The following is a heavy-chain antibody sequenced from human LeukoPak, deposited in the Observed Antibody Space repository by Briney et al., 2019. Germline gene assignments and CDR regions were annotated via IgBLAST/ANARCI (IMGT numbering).Heavy chain of an antibody. Sequence: PSETLSLTCAVSGGSISSSNWWSWVRQPPGKGLEWIGEIYHSGSTNYNPSLKSRVTISVDKSKNQFSLKLSSVTAADTAVYYCARHPYEYDFWSGWKNWFDPWGQGTLVTVSS. V-gene: IGHV4-4*02. CDR1: GGSISSSNW. CDR3: ARHPYEYDFWSGWKNWFDP. CDR2: IYHSGST. J-gene: IGHJ5*02. D-gene: IGHD3-3*01.